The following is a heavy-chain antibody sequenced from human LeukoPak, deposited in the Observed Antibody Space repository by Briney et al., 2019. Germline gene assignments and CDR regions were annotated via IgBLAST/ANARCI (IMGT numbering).Heavy chain of an antibody. D-gene: IGHD4-17*01. J-gene: IGHJ4*02. CDR1: GFTFSSYG. V-gene: IGHV3-30*03. CDR3: ARGNGDYRLGSVSADY. Sequence: GRSLRLSCAASGFTFSSYGMRWVRQAPGKGLEWVAVISYDGSNKYYADSVKGRFTISRDNSKNTLYLQMNSLRAEDTAVYYCARGNGDYRLGSVSADYWGQGTLVTVSS. CDR2: ISYDGSNK.